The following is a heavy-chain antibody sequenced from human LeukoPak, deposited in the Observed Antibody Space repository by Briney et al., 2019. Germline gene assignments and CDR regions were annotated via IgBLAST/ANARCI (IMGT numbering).Heavy chain of an antibody. CDR1: GDSVRSHF. D-gene: IGHD6-19*01. CDR2: IYYGGNT. Sequence: SETLSLTCTVSGDSVRSHFWSWIRQPPGKGLEWIGFIYYGGNTNHNPSFKSRVTISLDTSQSQFSLRLSSVTAADTAVYCCVRLRDRSTGWPFDCWGQGTLVTVSS. CDR3: VRLRDRSTGWPFDC. V-gene: IGHV4-59*08. J-gene: IGHJ4*02.